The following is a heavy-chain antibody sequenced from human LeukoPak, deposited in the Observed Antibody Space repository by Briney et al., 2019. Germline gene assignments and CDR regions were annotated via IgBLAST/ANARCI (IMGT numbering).Heavy chain of an antibody. D-gene: IGHD6-19*01. J-gene: IGHJ4*02. V-gene: IGHV1-46*01. CDR2: INPSGGST. Sequence: ASVKVSCKASGYTFTSYYMHWVRQAPGQGLEWMGIINPSGGSTSYAQKFQGRVTVTRDMSTSTVYMELSSLRSEDTAVYYCARYSSGAQLREKPYYFDYWGQGTLVTVSS. CDR1: GYTFTSYY. CDR3: ARYSSGAQLREKPYYFDY.